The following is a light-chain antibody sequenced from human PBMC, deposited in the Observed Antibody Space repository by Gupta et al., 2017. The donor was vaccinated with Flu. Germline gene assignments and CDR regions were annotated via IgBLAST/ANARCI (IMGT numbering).Light chain of an antibody. Sequence: GQAARITCGGDEMRKKSVHWYEQKPGQAPVLVGYKEGDSPSGIPERLSGSNSGKTATLTLSRVEAEDEADYYCQEWEGSRDHGVFGGGTKLTVL. J-gene: IGLJ3*02. CDR1: EMRKKS. V-gene: IGLV3-21*02. CDR2: KEG. CDR3: QEWEGSRDHGV.